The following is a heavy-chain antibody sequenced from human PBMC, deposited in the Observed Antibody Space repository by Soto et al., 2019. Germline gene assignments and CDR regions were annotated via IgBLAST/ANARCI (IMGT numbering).Heavy chain of an antibody. D-gene: IGHD1-26*01. CDR1: GGSISSSSYY. J-gene: IGHJ4*02. CDR3: ARRYSGSYLAAYYFDY. V-gene: IGHV4-39*01. Sequence: KTSETLSLTCTVSGGSISSSSYYWGWIRQPPGKGLEWIGSIYYSGSTYYNPSLKSRVTISVDTSKNQFSLKLSSVTAADTAVYYCARRYSGSYLAAYYFDYWGQGTLVTVSS. CDR2: IYYSGST.